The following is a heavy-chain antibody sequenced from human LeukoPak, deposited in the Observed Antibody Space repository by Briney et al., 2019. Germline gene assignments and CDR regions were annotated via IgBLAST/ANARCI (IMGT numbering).Heavy chain of an antibody. J-gene: IGHJ3*02. CDR3: ARIGMTTVTGLFDAFDI. Sequence: GGSLTLSCAASGFTLSSYTMNWVRRAPGKGLGWVSSSSSSSAYIYYADSLKGRFTISRDNAKNSVYLQMNSLRAEDTAVYSCARIGMTTVTGLFDAFDIWGQGTMVTVSS. CDR2: SSSSSAYI. CDR1: GFTLSSYT. D-gene: IGHD4-17*01. V-gene: IGHV3-21*01.